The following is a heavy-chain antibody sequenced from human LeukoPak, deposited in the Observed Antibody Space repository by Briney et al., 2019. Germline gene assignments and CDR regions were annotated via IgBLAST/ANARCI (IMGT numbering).Heavy chain of an antibody. J-gene: IGHJ4*02. CDR2: ISYDGSNK. D-gene: IGHD3-16*01. V-gene: IGHV3-30*04. CDR1: GFTFSSYA. Sequence: GRSLRLSCAASGFTFSSYAMHGVRPAPGEGLEWVAVISYDGSNKYYADSVQGRFTISRDNSKNTLYLQMNSLRAEDTAVYYCARDFTFKFVKEDYFDYWGQGTLVTVSS. CDR3: ARDFTFKFVKEDYFDY.